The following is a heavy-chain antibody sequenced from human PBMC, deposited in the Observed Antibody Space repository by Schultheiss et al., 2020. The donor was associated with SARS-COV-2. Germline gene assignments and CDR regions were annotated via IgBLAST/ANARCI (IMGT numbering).Heavy chain of an antibody. V-gene: IGHV4-59*08. Sequence: SETLSLTCAVYGGSFSGYYWSWIRQPPGKGLEWIGCIHYSGRIFYNPSLKSRLTISVDTSKNQFSLKLTSLTAADTAIYYCARGNDFVYFFDSWGQGTLVTVSS. J-gene: IGHJ4*02. D-gene: IGHD3-3*01. CDR1: GGSFSGYY. CDR2: IHYSGRI. CDR3: ARGNDFVYFFDS.